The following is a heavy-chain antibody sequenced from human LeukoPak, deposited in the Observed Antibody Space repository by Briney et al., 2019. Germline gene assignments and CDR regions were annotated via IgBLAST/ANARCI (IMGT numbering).Heavy chain of an antibody. V-gene: IGHV3-21*01. D-gene: IGHD3-22*01. CDR1: GFTFSSNS. CDR3: AREAGLYDSSGYYLDY. J-gene: IGHJ4*02. Sequence: AGSLRLSSAASGFTFSSNSMNWVRQAPGKGLEWVSSISSSSSYIYYADSVKGRFTISRDNAKNSLYLQMNSLRAEDTAVYHCAREAGLYDSSGYYLDYWGQGTLVTVSS. CDR2: ISSSSSYI.